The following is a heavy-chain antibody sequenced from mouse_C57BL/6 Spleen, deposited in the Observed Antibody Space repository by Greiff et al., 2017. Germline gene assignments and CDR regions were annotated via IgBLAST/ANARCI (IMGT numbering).Heavy chain of an antibody. J-gene: IGHJ3*01. CDR2: ISNGGGST. CDR3: ARHYDYAWFAY. D-gene: IGHD2-4*01. V-gene: IGHV5-12*01. Sequence: EVQLQQSGGGLVQPGGSLKLSCAASGFTFSDYYMYWVRQTPEKRLEWVAYISNGGGSTYYPDTVKGRFTISRDNAKNTLYLQMSRLKSEDTAMYYCARHYDYAWFAYWGQGTLVTVSA. CDR1: GFTFSDYY.